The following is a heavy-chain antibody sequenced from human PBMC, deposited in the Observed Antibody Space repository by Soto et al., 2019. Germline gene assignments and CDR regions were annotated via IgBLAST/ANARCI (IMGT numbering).Heavy chain of an antibody. D-gene: IGHD1-1*01. CDR3: ARELTTGTTVFDY. CDR2: ISYDGSNK. J-gene: IGHJ4*02. V-gene: IGHV3-30-3*01. CDR1: GFTFSSYA. Sequence: GGSLRLSCAASGFTFSSYAMHWVRQAPGKGLEWVAVISYDGSNKYYADSVKGRFTISRDNSKNTLYLQMNSLRAEDTAVYYCARELTTGTTVFDYWGQGTLVTVSS.